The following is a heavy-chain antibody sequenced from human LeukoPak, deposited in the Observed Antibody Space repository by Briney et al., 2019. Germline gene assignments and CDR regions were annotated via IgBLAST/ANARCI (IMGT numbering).Heavy chain of an antibody. J-gene: IGHJ5*02. D-gene: IGHD3-10*01. Sequence: SETLSLTCTVSGVSISSGNYYWSWIRQHPGKGLEWNGYIHHSGITYYNPSLKSRVIISVDTAKNQFSLKMNSVTAADTAVYYCASYGSGSYRFDPWGQGTLVTVSS. CDR2: IHHSGIT. V-gene: IGHV4-31*03. CDR1: GVSISSGNYY. CDR3: ASYGSGSYRFDP.